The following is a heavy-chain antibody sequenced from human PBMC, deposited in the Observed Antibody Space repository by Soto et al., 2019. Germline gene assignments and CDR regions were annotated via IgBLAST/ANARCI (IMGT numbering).Heavy chain of an antibody. CDR3: VREGRGSFDF. J-gene: IGHJ3*01. CDR1: GFIFTNYA. V-gene: IGHV3-23*01. D-gene: IGHD5-12*01. Sequence: GGSLRLSCAASGFIFTNYAMNWVRQAPGKGLEWVSVIGGRGNSAYYADSVQGRFTISRDNPKNTLSLQMSSLTADDTAIYYCVREGRGSFDFWGRGTMGTVSS. CDR2: IGGRGNSA.